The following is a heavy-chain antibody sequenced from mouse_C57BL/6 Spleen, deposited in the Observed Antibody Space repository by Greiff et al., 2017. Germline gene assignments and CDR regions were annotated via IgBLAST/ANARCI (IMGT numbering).Heavy chain of an antibody. CDR3: TTDGSSYENAMDY. Sequence: VQLQQSGAELVRPGASVKLSCTASGFNIKDYYMHWVKQRPEQGLEWIGRVDPEDGDTEYAPKFQGKATMTADTSSNTAYLPLSSLTSEDTAVYYCTTDGSSYENAMDYWGQGTSVTVSS. V-gene: IGHV14-1*01. D-gene: IGHD1-1*01. CDR2: VDPEDGDT. CDR1: GFNIKDYY. J-gene: IGHJ4*01.